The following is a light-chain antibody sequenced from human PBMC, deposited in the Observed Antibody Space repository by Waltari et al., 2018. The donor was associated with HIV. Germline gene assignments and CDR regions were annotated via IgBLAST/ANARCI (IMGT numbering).Light chain of an antibody. Sequence: SYVLTPPPSVSVVPGQTASITCWGNNMGSKRDPWSQQKPGQAPVLVVYNGSDSPSGIPEQFSGSNSGNTATLTFTRVEAGDEADYYCHVWDRGTDHHVFGTGTKVTVL. CDR3: HVWDRGTDHHV. CDR1: NMGSKR. CDR2: NGS. V-gene: IGLV3-21*02. J-gene: IGLJ1*01.